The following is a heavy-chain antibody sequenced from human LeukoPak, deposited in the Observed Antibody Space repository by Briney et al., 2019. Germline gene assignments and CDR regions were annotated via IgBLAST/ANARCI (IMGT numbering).Heavy chain of an antibody. CDR1: GFTFSNAW. CDR3: TTDQAVAVNFDY. CDR2: IKSKTDGGTT. Sequence: PGGSLRLSCAASGFTFSNAWMSWVRQAPGKGLEWVGRIKSKTDGGTTDYAAPVKGRFTISRDDSKNTLYLQMNSLKTEDTAVYYCTTDQAVAVNFDYWGQGTLVTVSS. V-gene: IGHV3-15*01. D-gene: IGHD6-19*01. J-gene: IGHJ4*02.